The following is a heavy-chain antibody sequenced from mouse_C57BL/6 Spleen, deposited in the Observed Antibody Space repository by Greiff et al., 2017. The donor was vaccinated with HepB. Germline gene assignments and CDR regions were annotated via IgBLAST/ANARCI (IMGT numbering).Heavy chain of an antibody. D-gene: IGHD1-1*01. J-gene: IGHJ1*03. CDR3: VRDPLITTVVAHWYFDV. V-gene: IGHV5-4*01. CDR2: ISDGGSYT. Sequence: EVQLVESGGGLVKPGGSLKLSCAASGFTFSSYAMSWVRQTPEKRLEWVATISDGGSYTYYPDNVKGRFTISRDNAKNNLYLQMSHLKSEDTAMYYCVRDPLITTVVAHWYFDVWGTGTTVTVSS. CDR1: GFTFSSYA.